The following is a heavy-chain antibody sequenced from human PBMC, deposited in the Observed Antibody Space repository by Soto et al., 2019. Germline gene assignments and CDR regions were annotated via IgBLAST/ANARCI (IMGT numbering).Heavy chain of an antibody. Sequence: SETLSLTCAVSGGSTSSGDYSWSWIRQPPGKGLEWIGYIYHSGSTYYNPSLKSRVTISVDRSKNTLYLQMNSLSAEDTALYYCARSKATFGKNWFDPWGQGTLVTVSS. CDR3: ARSKATFGKNWFDP. D-gene: IGHD3-16*01. J-gene: IGHJ5*02. V-gene: IGHV4-30-2*01. CDR2: IYHSGST. CDR1: GGSTSSGDYS.